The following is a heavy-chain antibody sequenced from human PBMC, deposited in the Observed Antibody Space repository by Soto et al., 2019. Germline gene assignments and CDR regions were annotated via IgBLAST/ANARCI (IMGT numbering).Heavy chain of an antibody. Sequence: EVQLVESGGGLVQPGRSLRLSCAASGFTFDDYAMHWVRQAPGKGLEWVSGISWNSSSIGYADSVKGWLIISRDNAKNSRYLQMNSLRAEDSALYYCPKGGKRLTEGDGYWGQGTLVTVSS. CDR1: GFTFDDYA. J-gene: IGHJ4*02. CDR3: PKGGKRLTEGDGY. D-gene: IGHD6-25*01. V-gene: IGHV3-9*01. CDR2: ISWNSSSI.